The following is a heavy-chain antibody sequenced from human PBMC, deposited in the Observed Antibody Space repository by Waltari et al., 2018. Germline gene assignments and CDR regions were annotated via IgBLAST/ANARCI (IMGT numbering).Heavy chain of an antibody. V-gene: IGHV3-48*02. CDR1: GIPLRRYS. D-gene: IGHD2-21*01. CDR3: ARDQDWAFDY. CDR2: IGPGGSNI. J-gene: IGHJ4*02. Sequence: EVQLVESGGGWVQAGGSLKLACAGPGIPLRRYSMKGVRQAPGKGLEWVSHIGPGGSNIGYADSVKGRITISRDNAQNSLYLIINSLTDEDTAVYYCARDQDWAFDYWGRGTLVTVSS.